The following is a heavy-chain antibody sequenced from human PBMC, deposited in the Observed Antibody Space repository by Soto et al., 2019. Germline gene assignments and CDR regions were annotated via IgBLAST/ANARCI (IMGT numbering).Heavy chain of an antibody. D-gene: IGHD1-26*01. J-gene: IGHJ6*03. V-gene: IGHV3-11*01. CDR1: GFTFSDYY. CDR3: ARDSGSPPDYYMDF. Sequence: QVQLVESGGGLVKPGESLRLSCAASGFTFSDYYMSWIRQAPGKGLEWVSYISNSGYTIHYTDSVKGRFTISRDNARNSLHLEMNSLRAEDTAVYYCARDSGSPPDYYMDFWGRGTTVTVSS. CDR2: ISNSGYTI.